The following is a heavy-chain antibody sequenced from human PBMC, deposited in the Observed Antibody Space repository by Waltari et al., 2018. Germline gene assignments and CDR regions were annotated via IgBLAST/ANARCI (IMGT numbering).Heavy chain of an antibody. CDR2: INPNGGGT. V-gene: IGHV1-2*06. D-gene: IGHD7-27*01. J-gene: IGHJ3*02. CDR3: ARKAGDKAFDI. CDR1: GSTFTGYY. Sequence: QVQLVQSGAEVKKLGPSVKVSCKASGSTFTGYYIHWVRQAPGQGLEWMGRINPNGGGTNYEQKFQGGVTMTRNTSISTAYMELSRLRSDDTAVYYCARKAGDKAFDIWGQGTMVTVSS.